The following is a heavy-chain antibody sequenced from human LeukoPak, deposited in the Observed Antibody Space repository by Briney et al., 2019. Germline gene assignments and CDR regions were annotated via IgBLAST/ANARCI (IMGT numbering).Heavy chain of an antibody. Sequence: ASVKVSCKASGYTFTSYGISWVRQAPGQGLEWMGWISAYNGNTNYAQKLQGRVTMTTDTSTSTAYMELRSLRSDDTAVYYCARGSGTVTARYYYYGMDVWGQGTTVTVSS. CDR2: ISAYNGNT. CDR3: ARGSGTVTARYYYYGMDV. J-gene: IGHJ6*02. V-gene: IGHV1-18*01. D-gene: IGHD2-21*02. CDR1: GYTFTSYG.